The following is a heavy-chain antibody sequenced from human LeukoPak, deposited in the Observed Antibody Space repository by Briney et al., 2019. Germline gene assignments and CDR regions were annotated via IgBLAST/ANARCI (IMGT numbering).Heavy chain of an antibody. J-gene: IGHJ6*03. D-gene: IGHD1-26*01. Sequence: TGGSLRLSCAASGFTFSNAWMSWVRQAPGKGLEWVGRIKSKTEGGTTDYAAPVKGRFTISRDDSKNTLYLQMNSLKTEDTAVYYCSVYGSYLYYYYMDVWGKGTTVTVSS. V-gene: IGHV3-15*01. CDR2: IKSKTEGGTT. CDR3: SVYGSYLYYYYMDV. CDR1: GFTFSNAW.